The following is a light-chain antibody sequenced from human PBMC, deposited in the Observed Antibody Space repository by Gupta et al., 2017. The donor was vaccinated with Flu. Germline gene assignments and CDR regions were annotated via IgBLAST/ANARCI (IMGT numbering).Light chain of an antibody. Sequence: SYELTQPPSVSVSLGQTASIPCSGDKLGDKYVYWYQQKPGQSPVLVMYKDSRRPSGIPERFSGSNSGNTATLTISGTQPMDEADYYCQAWDTSTVVFGTGTKVTVL. CDR2: KDS. V-gene: IGLV3-1*01. CDR3: QAWDTSTVV. J-gene: IGLJ1*01. CDR1: KLGDKY.